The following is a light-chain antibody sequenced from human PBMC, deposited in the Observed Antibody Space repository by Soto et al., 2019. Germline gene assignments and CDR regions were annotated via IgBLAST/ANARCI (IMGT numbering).Light chain of an antibody. CDR3: QSYDSSLSAHVV. CDR1: SSNIGSGYD. CDR2: ANS. V-gene: IGLV1-40*01. Sequence: QSALTQPPSVSGAPGQRVTISCTGSSSNIGSGYDVHWYQQLPGTAPKLLIYANSNRPSGVPDRFSGSKSGTSASLAITGLQAEDEADYYCQSYDSSLSAHVVFGGGTKLTVL. J-gene: IGLJ2*01.